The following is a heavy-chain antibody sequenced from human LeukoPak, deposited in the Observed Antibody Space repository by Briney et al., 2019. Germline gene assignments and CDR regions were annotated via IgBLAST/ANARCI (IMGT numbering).Heavy chain of an antibody. CDR2: INTNTGNP. V-gene: IGHV7-4-1*02. CDR1: GYTFTSYA. J-gene: IGHJ3*02. CDR3: ARDCLTGSCYVRYAFDI. D-gene: IGHD2-15*01. Sequence: ASVKVSCKASGYTFTSYAMNWVRQAPGQGLEWMGWINTNTGNPTYAQGFTGRFVFSLGTSVSTAYLQISSLKAEDTAVYYCARDCLTGSCYVRYAFDIWGQGTMVTVSS.